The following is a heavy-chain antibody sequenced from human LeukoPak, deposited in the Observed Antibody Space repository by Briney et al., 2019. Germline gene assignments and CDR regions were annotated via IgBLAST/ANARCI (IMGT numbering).Heavy chain of an antibody. CDR1: GVTFSDAW. J-gene: IGHJ4*02. Sequence: GGSLRLSCTASGVTFSDAWLSWVRQAPGKGLEWVGRIQDGGTTDYAAPVKGRFTISRDDSKATLYLQMNSLKTEDTAIYYCTTVSHFYLGGQGTLVTVSS. CDR2: IQDGGTT. V-gene: IGHV3-15*01. D-gene: IGHD2/OR15-2a*01. CDR3: TTVSHFYL.